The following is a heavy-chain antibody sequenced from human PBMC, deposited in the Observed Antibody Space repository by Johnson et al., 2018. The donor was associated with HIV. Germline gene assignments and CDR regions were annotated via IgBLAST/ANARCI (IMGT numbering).Heavy chain of an antibody. Sequence: MQLVESGGGLVQPGGSLRLSCAASGFTFSSYDMHWVRQATGKGLEWVSAIGTAGDTYYPGSVKGRFTISRDNAKNSLYLQMNSLRAEDTAVYYCARGDYYDSSGFFIDAFDIWGQGTVVTVSS. CDR1: GFTFSSYD. CDR2: IGTAGDT. J-gene: IGHJ3*02. V-gene: IGHV3-13*01. CDR3: ARGDYYDSSGFFIDAFDI. D-gene: IGHD3-22*01.